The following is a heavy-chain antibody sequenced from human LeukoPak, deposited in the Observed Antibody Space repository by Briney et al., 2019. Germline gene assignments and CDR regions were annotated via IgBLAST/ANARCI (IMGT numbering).Heavy chain of an antibody. V-gene: IGHV3-23*01. CDR3: AKELRSVLAYCGGDCYYDY. CDR2: ISGSGGST. CDR1: GFTFSSYA. Sequence: GGSLRLSCAASGFTFSSYAMSWVRQAPGKGLEWVSAISGSGGSTYYADSVKGRFTISRDNSKSTLYLQMNSLRAEDTALYYCAKELRSVLAYCGGDCYYDYWGQGTLVTVSS. D-gene: IGHD2-21*02. J-gene: IGHJ4*02.